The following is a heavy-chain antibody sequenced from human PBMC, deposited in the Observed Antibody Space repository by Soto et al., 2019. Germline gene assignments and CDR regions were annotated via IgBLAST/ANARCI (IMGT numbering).Heavy chain of an antibody. J-gene: IGHJ4*02. D-gene: IGHD3-22*01. CDR3: AKDPHYYDIIGYFAY. CDR1: GFTFCSYA. Sequence: GGSLRLSCAASGFTFCSYAMSWVRQAPGKGLEWVSAISGSGGSTYYADSVKGRFTISRDNSKNTLYLQMNSLRAEDTAVYYCAKDPHYYDIIGYFAYGCQGTQVTVSS. CDR2: ISGSGGST. V-gene: IGHV3-23*01.